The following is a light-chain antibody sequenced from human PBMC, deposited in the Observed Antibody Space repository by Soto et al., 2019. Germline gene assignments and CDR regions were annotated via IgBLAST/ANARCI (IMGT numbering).Light chain of an antibody. V-gene: IGKV1-5*03. Sequence: IQITQSPSTLSGSVGDRVTITCRASQTISSWLAWYQQKPGKAPKLLIYKASTLKSGVPSRFSGSGSGTEFTLTISXLQPDDFATYYCQHYNSYSEAFGQGTKV. CDR2: KAS. CDR3: QHYNSYSEA. J-gene: IGKJ1*01. CDR1: QTISSW.